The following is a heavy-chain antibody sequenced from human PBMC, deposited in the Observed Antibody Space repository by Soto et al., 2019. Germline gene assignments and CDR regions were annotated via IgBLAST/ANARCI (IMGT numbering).Heavy chain of an antibody. V-gene: IGHV3-30-3*01. Sequence: GGSLRLSCAASGFTFSSYAMHWVRQAPGKGLEWVAVISYDGSNKYYADSVKGRFTISRDNSKNTLYLQMNSLRAEDTAVYYCARAHERYFDWLEYYYYYYGMDVWGQGTTVTVSS. J-gene: IGHJ6*02. CDR3: ARAHERYFDWLEYYYYYYGMDV. CDR1: GFTFSSYA. CDR2: ISYDGSNK. D-gene: IGHD3-9*01.